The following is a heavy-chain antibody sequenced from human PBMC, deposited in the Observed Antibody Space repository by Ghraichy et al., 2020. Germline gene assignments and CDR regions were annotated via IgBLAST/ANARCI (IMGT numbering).Heavy chain of an antibody. CDR1: GFTFSSYW. V-gene: IGHV3-74*01. Sequence: LSLTCAASGFTFSSYWMHWVRQAPGKGLVWVSRINNDGRSTSYVDSVKGRFTISRDNAKNTLFLQMNSLRAEDTAVYYCAKDDMRGGSGSYDNWGQGTLVTVSS. D-gene: IGHD3-10*01. J-gene: IGHJ4*02. CDR2: INNDGRST. CDR3: AKDDMRGGSGSYDN.